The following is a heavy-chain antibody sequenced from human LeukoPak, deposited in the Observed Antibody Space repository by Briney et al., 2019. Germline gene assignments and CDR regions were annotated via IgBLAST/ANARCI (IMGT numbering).Heavy chain of an antibody. V-gene: IGHV4-38-2*01. CDR1: GYSISSGYY. CDR3: ARRRGGSGSYYKFGFDP. Sequence: PSETLSLTCAVSGYSISSGYYWGWIRQPPGKGLEWIESIYHSGSTYYNPSLKSRVTISVDTSKNQFSLKLSSVTAADTAVYYCARRRGGSGSYYKFGFDPWGQGTLVTVSS. D-gene: IGHD3-10*01. CDR2: IYHSGST. J-gene: IGHJ5*02.